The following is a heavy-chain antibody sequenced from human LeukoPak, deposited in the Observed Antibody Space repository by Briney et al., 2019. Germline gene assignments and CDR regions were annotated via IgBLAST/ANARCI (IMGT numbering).Heavy chain of an antibody. J-gene: IGHJ4*02. CDR1: GGSISNYY. D-gene: IGHD2-8*02. CDR3: ASRYSTGLHFDF. V-gene: IGHV4-4*07. CDR2: IYTSGST. Sequence: SSETLSLTCTVSGGSISNYYWSWIRQPAGKGLEWIGRIYTSGSTNYDPSLKSRVTMSVDTSKNQFSLKLGSVTAADTAVYYCASRYSTGLHFDFWGQGTLVPVSS.